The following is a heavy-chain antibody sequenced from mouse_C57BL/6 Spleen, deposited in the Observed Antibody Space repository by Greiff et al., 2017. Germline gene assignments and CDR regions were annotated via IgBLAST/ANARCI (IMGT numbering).Heavy chain of an antibody. CDR2: IYPGSGNT. V-gene: IGHV1-76*01. J-gene: IGHJ2*01. CDR1: GYTFTDYY. D-gene: IGHD2-2*01. CDR3: AGWLPYYFDY. Sequence: LVESGAELVRPGASVKLSCKASGYTFTDYYINWVKQRPGQGLEWIARIYPGSGNTYYNEKFKGKATLTAEKSSSTAYMQLSSLTSEDSAVYFCAGWLPYYFDYWGQGTTLTVSS.